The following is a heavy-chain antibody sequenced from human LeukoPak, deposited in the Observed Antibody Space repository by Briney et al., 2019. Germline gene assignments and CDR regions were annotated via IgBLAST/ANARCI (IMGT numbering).Heavy chain of an antibody. V-gene: IGHV3-23*01. J-gene: IGHJ6*03. CDR3: AKGAAVAGTYYYYYMDV. Sequence: GGSLRLSCAASGFTFSSYAMSCVRHAPGKGLEWVSDISGSGGSTYYADSVKGRFTISRDNSKNTLYLQMNSLRAEDTAVYYCAKGAAVAGTYYYYYMDVWGKGTTVTVSS. D-gene: IGHD6-19*01. CDR2: ISGSGGST. CDR1: GFTFSSYA.